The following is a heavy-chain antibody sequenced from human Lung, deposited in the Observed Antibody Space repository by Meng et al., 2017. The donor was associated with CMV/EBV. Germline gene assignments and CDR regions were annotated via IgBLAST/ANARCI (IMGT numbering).Heavy chain of an antibody. CDR3: AKDLLLFGGPNAYFDQ. Sequence: GGPLRLXCAASGFRFDDYGMHWVRQTPGKGLEWVAFIRHDGTNKFYGDSVKGRFTISRDNSKNTVYLQMNSLRPEETAVYYCAKDLLLFGGPNAYFDQWGQGXLVTVSS. CDR1: GFRFDDYG. D-gene: IGHD3-16*01. CDR2: IRHDGTNK. J-gene: IGHJ4*02. V-gene: IGHV3-30*02.